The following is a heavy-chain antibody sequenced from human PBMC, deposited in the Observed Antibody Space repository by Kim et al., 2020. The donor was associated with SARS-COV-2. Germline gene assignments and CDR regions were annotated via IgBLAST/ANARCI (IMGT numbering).Heavy chain of an antibody. V-gene: IGHV3-30*07. Sequence: GPGKGRFTIAGDNSKGTVYLQMNSLRAEDTAVYYCARVDTAMARGNLHYWGQGTLVTVSS. D-gene: IGHD5-18*01. CDR3: ARVDTAMARGNLHY. J-gene: IGHJ4*02.